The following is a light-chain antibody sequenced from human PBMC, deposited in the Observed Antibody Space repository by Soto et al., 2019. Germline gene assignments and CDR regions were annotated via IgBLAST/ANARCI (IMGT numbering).Light chain of an antibody. V-gene: IGLV3-1*01. CDR3: QAWDSSAYYV. CDR1: KLGDKY. Sequence: SYELTQPPSVSVSPGQTASITCSGDKLGDKYACWYQQKPGQSPVLVIYQDSKRPSGIPERFSGSNSGNTATLTISGTQAMDEADYYCQAWDSSAYYVLGTGTKLTVL. J-gene: IGLJ1*01. CDR2: QDS.